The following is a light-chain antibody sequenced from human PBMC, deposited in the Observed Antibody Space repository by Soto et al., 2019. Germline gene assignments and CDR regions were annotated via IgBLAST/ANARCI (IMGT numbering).Light chain of an antibody. J-gene: IGKJ4*01. Sequence: DIVMTQSPDSLAVSLGERATINCKSSQSVLYSTNNKNYLAWYQQKRGQPPTLLIYWAATRESGVPDRFSGSGSGTDFTLTISSLQAEDVAVYYCQQYYITPLTFGGGTKVEI. CDR1: QSVLYSTNNKNY. CDR3: QQYYITPLT. V-gene: IGKV4-1*01. CDR2: WAA.